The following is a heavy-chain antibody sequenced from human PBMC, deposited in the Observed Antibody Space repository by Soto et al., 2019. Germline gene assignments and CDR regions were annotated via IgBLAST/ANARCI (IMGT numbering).Heavy chain of an antibody. Sequence: SETLSLTCTVSGGSISSGGYYWSWIRQHPGKGLEWIGYIYYSGSTYYNPSLKSRVTISVDTSKNQFSLKLSSVTAADTAVYYCARAVWFGEFSHYGMDVWGQGTTVTVSS. CDR1: GGSISSGGYY. CDR3: ARAVWFGEFSHYGMDV. CDR2: IYYSGST. V-gene: IGHV4-31*03. D-gene: IGHD3-10*01. J-gene: IGHJ6*02.